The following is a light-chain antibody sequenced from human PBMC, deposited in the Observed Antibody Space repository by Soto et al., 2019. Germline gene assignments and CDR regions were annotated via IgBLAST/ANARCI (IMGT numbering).Light chain of an antibody. J-gene: IGLJ1*01. CDR3: SLYTSDRTYV. Sequence: QAVLRHPRSVCWSPGHSVTISCTGTSSDSGRYNRVSGYQRPPATGPKLMIYEVSNRPSGVPDRFSGSKSGNTASLTISGLQAEDEADYYCSLYTSDRTYVFGTGTKVTVL. CDR1: SSDSGRYNR. V-gene: IGLV2-18*01. CDR2: EVS.